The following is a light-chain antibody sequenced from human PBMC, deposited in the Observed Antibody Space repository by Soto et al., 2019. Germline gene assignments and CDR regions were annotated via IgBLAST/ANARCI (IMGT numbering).Light chain of an antibody. V-gene: IGKV3-11*01. Sequence: EIVLIQSPATLSLSPVERATLSCRASQSVSSYLAWYQQKPGQAPRLLIYDASNRATGIPARFSGSGSGTDFTLTISSLEPDDFAVYYCQQRSDWPSTFGGGTKVQIK. CDR2: DAS. J-gene: IGKJ4*01. CDR3: QQRSDWPST. CDR1: QSVSSY.